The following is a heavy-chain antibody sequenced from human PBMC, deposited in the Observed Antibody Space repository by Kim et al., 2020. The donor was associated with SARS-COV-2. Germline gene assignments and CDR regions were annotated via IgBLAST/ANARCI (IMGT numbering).Heavy chain of an antibody. CDR1: EISISLNY. CDR2: IYGGGT. CDR3: ARPRSSAYAYGMDL. Sequence: GGSLRLSCAASEISISLNYMSWVRQAPGKGLEWVSVIYGGGTSYADSVKGRFTISRDNSKNMLYLQMNSLRAEDPAVYFCARPRSSAYAYGMDLWGQGTT. D-gene: IGHD3-22*01. V-gene: IGHV3-53*01. J-gene: IGHJ6*02.